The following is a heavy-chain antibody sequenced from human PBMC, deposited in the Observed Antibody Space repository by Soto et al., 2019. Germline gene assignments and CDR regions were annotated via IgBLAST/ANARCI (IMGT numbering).Heavy chain of an antibody. CDR1: GFSLTTGAVA. J-gene: IGHJ4*02. V-gene: IGHV2-5*01. CDR2: VYGSDDK. Sequence: QITLQESGPTLVKPTQTLTLTCTFSGFSLTTGAVAVGWIRQPPGKALEWLAIVYGSDDKYYSPSLRSRLTITNDNPNHPVILTLTDIDPVDTATYFCVRRYDPYYFDYWGQGTLVSLSS. D-gene: IGHD1-1*01. CDR3: VRRYDPYYFDY.